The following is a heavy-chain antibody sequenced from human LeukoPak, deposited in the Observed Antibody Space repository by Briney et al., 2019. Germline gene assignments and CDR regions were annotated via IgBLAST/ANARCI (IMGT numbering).Heavy chain of an antibody. D-gene: IGHD1-26*01. V-gene: IGHV3-48*04. CDR1: GFTFSSYS. CDR3: VRDRGSYRPIDY. Sequence: GGSLRLSCAASGFTFSSYSMNWVRQAPGKGLEWVSYISSSTSTIYYADSVKGRFTFSRDNAENSLYLEMNSLRVEDTAIYYCVRDRGSYRPIDYWGQGTLVTVSS. J-gene: IGHJ4*02. CDR2: ISSSTSTI.